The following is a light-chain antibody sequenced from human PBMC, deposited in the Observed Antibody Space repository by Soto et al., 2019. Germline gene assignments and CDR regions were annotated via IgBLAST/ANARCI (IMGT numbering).Light chain of an antibody. J-gene: IGLJ3*02. CDR2: GSS. Sequence: QSVLTQPPSVSGAPGQRVTISCTGSSSNIGAGYNVHWSQQLPGTAPKLLIYGSSSRPSGVPDRFSGSKSGTSASLAITGLQAEDEADYYCQSYDSSLRGWVFGGGTKLTVL. CDR3: QSYDSSLRGWV. V-gene: IGLV1-40*01. CDR1: SSNIGAGYN.